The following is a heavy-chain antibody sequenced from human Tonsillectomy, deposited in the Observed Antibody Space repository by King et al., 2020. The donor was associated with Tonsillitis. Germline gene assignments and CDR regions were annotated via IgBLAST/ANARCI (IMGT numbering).Heavy chain of an antibody. V-gene: IGHV6-1*01. CDR2: TYNRAKWDN. D-gene: IGHD6-6*01. J-gene: IGHJ5*02. CDR1: GDSVSSNSAA. Sequence: VQLQQSGPGLVKPSQTLSLTCAISGDSVSSNSAAWNWIRQSPSRGLEWLGRTYNRAKWDNDYAVSVKSRITINPDTSKNQFSLQLNSVTPEDTAVYYCARDPTLIAARPQNWFDPWGQGTLVTVSS. CDR3: ARDPTLIAARPQNWFDP.